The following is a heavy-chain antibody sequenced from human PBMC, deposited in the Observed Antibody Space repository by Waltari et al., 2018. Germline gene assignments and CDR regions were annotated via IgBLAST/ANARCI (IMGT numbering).Heavy chain of an antibody. CDR3: ARDWYYYDSSGYKY. D-gene: IGHD3-22*01. J-gene: IGHJ4*02. V-gene: IGHV1-3*01. CDR2: INAAKGNT. Sequence: QVQLVQSGAEVKKPGASVKVSCKASGYTFTSYAMHWVRQAPGQRLEWMGWINAAKGNTKHSHKFQGRVTMTRDTSASTAYMELISLRSEDTAVYYCARDWYYYDSSGYKYWGQGTLVTVSS. CDR1: GYTFTSYA.